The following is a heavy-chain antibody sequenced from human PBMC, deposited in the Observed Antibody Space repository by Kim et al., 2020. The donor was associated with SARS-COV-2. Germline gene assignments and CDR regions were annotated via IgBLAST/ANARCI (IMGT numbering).Heavy chain of an antibody. D-gene: IGHD3-16*01. CDR1: GFIFSNYE. Sequence: GGSLRLSCAASGFIFSNYEMNWVRQAPGKGLEWVSYIGGNGNNIYYAASVKGRFTISRDNAKNTLYLQVNSLRAEDTAIYYCARERVGVGGDASDIFG. CDR3: ARERVGVGGDASDI. V-gene: IGHV3-48*03. CDR2: IGGNGNNI. J-gene: IGHJ3*02.